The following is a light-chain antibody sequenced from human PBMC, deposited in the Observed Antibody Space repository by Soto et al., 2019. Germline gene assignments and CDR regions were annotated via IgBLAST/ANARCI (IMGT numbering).Light chain of an antibody. J-gene: IGKJ2*01. CDR2: GTS. CDR1: QSIDIY. V-gene: IGKV1-39*01. CDR3: QQSYSTPT. Sequence: DIPMTQSPSSLSASVGDRVTITCRASQSIDIYVNWYQHKSGKAPNLLIYGTSSLQSGVPSRFSGSGSGTDFTLTISSLQPEDFATYYCQQSYSTPTFGQGTKLEIK.